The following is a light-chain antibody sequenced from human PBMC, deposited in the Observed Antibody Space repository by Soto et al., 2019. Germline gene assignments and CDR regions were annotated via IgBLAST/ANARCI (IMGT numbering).Light chain of an antibody. V-gene: IGKV1-39*01. Sequence: DIQMTQSPSSLSASVGARVTITCRASQSIHTYLNWYQQRPGKAPKILIYAASSLQSGVPSRFSGSGSGTDFTLTISDLQLEDFATYYCQQSSSTSWTFGQGTKVEVK. CDR1: QSIHTY. J-gene: IGKJ1*01. CDR3: QQSSSTSWT. CDR2: AAS.